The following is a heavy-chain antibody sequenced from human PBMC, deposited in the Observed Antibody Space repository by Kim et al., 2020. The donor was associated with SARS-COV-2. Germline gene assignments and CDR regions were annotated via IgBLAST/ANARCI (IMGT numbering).Heavy chain of an antibody. CDR3: ARNASLYIVLVSPVDY. J-gene: IGHJ4*01. Sequence: GGSLRRSCAASGFTFSDYNMNWVRQAPGKGLEWVSYISSSSSTIYYADSVKGRFTISRDNAKNSLYLQMNYLRDEDTAGYYCARNASLYIVLVSPVDY. V-gene: IGHV3-48*02. D-gene: IGHD2-8*02. CDR2: ISSSSSTI. CDR1: GFTFSDYN.